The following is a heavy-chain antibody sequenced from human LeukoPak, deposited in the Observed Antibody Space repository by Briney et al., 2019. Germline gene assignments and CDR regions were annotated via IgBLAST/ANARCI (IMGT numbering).Heavy chain of an antibody. V-gene: IGHV4-34*01. CDR3: ARETNYDFWSGYFSLRAFDI. CDR2: INHSGST. J-gene: IGHJ3*02. Sequence: PSETLSLTCAVYGGSFSGYYWSWIRQPPGKGLEWIGEINHSGSTNYNPSLKSRVTISVDTSKNQFSLKLSSVTAADTAVYYCARETNYDFWSGYFSLRAFDIWGQGTTVTVSS. D-gene: IGHD3-3*01. CDR1: GGSFSGYY.